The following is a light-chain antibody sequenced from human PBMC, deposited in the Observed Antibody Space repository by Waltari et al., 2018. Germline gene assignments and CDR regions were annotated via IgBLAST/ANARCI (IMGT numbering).Light chain of an antibody. V-gene: IGLV2-11*01. CDR1: SSDVGGYKY. Sequence: QSALTQPRSVSGSPGQSVTISCTGNSSDVGGYKYVSWYQHHPGKGPKLMIYDVTQRPSGVPDRFSGSKSGNTASLTISGLQADDEADYYCCSYAGIYSYVFGTGTTVTVL. J-gene: IGLJ1*01. CDR2: DVT. CDR3: CSYAGIYSYV.